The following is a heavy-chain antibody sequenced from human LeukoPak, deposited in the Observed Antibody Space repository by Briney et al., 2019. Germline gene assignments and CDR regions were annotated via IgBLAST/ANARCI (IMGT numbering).Heavy chain of an antibody. V-gene: IGHV1-2*02. CDR1: GYTFTGYY. CDR3: ARGLYCSSTSCYTSGDY. CDR2: INPNSGGT. Sequence: ASVKVSCEASGYTFTGYYMHWVRQAPGQGLEWMGWINPNSGGTNYAQKFQGRVTMTRDTSISTAYMELSRLRSDDTAVYYCARGLYCSSTSCYTSGDYWGQGTLVTVSS. D-gene: IGHD2-2*02. J-gene: IGHJ4*02.